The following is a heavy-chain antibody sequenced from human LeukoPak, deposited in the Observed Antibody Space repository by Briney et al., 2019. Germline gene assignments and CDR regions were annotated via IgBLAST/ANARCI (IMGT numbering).Heavy chain of an antibody. Sequence: SVNVSCKASGGTFSSYAISWVRQAPGQGLEWMGGIILIFGTANYVQKFEGRVKITADKSTSTVYMELSSVRSEDTAVYYCARGWRGDYDAFDIWGQGTMVTVSS. CDR1: GGTFSSYA. J-gene: IGHJ3*02. CDR3: ARGWRGDYDAFDI. D-gene: IGHD4-17*01. CDR2: IILIFGTA. V-gene: IGHV1-69*06.